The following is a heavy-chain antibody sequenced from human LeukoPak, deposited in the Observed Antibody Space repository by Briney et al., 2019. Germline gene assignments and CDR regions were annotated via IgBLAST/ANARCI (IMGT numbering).Heavy chain of an antibody. CDR3: ARVPLPYCSSTSCYGGSFDP. V-gene: IGHV1-18*01. J-gene: IGHJ5*02. CDR2: ISAYNGNT. D-gene: IGHD2-2*01. CDR1: GYTFTSYG. Sequence: ASVKVSCKASGYTFTSYGISWVRQAPGQGLEWMGWISAYNGNTNYAQKLQGRVTMTTDTSTITAYMELRSLRSDDTAVYYCARVPLPYCSSTSCYGGSFDPWGQGTLVTVSS.